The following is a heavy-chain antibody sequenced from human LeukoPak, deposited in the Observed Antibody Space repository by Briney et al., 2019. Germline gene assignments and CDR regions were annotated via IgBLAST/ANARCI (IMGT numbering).Heavy chain of an antibody. V-gene: IGHV4-4*07. J-gene: IGHJ5*02. CDR2: IYSSGSA. CDR1: GGSINHY. Sequence: SETLSLTCTVSGGSINHYWSWIRQPAGKGLEWIGRIYSSGSANYSPSLKSRVSVSIDTSNNHFSLNLTSVTAADTALYFCARDVRYASGWSTPESWGQGTLVTVSS. D-gene: IGHD6-19*01. CDR3: ARDVRYASGWSTPES.